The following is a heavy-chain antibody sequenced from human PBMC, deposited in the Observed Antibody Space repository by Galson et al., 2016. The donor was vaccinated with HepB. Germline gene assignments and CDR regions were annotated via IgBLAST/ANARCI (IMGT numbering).Heavy chain of an antibody. D-gene: IGHD4-17*01. J-gene: IGHJ4*02. CDR1: GFTFNNYA. V-gene: IGHV3-23*01. CDR2: ISGNSVAT. Sequence: SLRLSCAAPGFTFNNYAMTWVRQAPGKGLEWVSTISGNSVATYYTDSLKGRFTISRDDSRSTLYLHLNSLRAEHTAVYYCAKNPKFGDYAYSDYWGQGTLVTVSS. CDR3: AKNPKFGDYAYSDY.